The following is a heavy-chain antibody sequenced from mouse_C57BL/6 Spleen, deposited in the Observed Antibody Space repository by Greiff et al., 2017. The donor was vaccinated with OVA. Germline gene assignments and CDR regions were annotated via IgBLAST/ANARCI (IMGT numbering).Heavy chain of an antibody. Sequence: VQLQQPGAELVKPGASVKMSCKASGYTFTSYWITWVKQRPGQGLEWIGDIYPGSGSTNYNEKFKSKATLTVDTSSSTAYMQLSSLTSEDSAVYYCARRTPYYGSSYHYAMDYWGQGTSVTVSS. CDR1: GYTFTSYW. D-gene: IGHD1-1*01. CDR3: ARRTPYYGSSYHYAMDY. J-gene: IGHJ4*01. CDR2: IYPGSGST. V-gene: IGHV1-55*01.